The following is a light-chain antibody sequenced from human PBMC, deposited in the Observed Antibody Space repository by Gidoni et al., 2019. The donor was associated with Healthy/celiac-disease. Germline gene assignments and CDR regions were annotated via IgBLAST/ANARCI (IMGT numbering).Light chain of an antibody. V-gene: IGKV4-1*01. J-gene: IGKJ1*01. Sequence: DIVMTQSPDSLAVALGERATINCKSRQSVLYSSNNKNYLAWYLQKPGQPPKLLIYWASTRESGVPDRFSGSGSGIDFTLTISSLQAEDVAVYYCQQYYSTPWTFXQXTKVEIK. CDR1: QSVLYSSNNKNY. CDR3: QQYYSTPWT. CDR2: WAS.